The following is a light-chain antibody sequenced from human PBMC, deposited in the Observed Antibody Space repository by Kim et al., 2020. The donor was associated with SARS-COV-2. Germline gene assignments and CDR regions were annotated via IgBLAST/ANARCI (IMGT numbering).Light chain of an antibody. J-gene: IGLJ2*01. CDR2: DVS. CDR1: RDDVGGYNY. CDR3: SSYTSSSTSYVV. V-gene: IGLV2-14*04. Sequence: ITISCTGTRDDVGGYNYVSWYQQHPCKAPKPMIYDVSKRPSGVSNRISGSKSGNTASLTISGLQAEDEADYYCSSYTSSSTSYVVFSGGTKLTVL.